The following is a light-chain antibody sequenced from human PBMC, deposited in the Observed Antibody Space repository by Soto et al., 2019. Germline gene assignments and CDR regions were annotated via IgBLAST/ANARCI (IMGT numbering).Light chain of an antibody. Sequence: DIQMTQSPSSLSASVGDRVTITCRASQSISSYLNWFQQKPGKAPNLLIYAAPSLQSGVPSRFSGSGSWTDFTLTIISLQPEDCATYYCQQSYSNTITFGPGTKVDI. V-gene: IGKV1-39*01. CDR1: QSISSY. J-gene: IGKJ3*01. CDR3: QQSYSNTIT. CDR2: AAP.